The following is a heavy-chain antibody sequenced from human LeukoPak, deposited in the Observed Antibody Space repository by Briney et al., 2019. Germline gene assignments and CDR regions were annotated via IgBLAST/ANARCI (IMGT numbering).Heavy chain of an antibody. CDR3: AREFYYGDFHPYFDY. D-gene: IGHD4-17*01. CDR2: ISYAGSNK. V-gene: IGHV3-30*04. CDR1: GFTFSSYA. Sequence: GRSLRPSCAASGFTFSSYAMHWVRQAPGKGLEWVAVISYAGSNKYYADSVKGRFTISRDNSKNTLYLQMNSLRAEDTAVYYCAREFYYGDFHPYFDYWGQGTLVTVSS. J-gene: IGHJ4*02.